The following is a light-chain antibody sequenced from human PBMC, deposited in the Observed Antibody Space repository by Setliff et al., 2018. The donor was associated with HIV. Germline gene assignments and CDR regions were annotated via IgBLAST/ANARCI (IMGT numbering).Light chain of an antibody. CDR2: DVS. Sequence: QSALAQPRSVSGSPGQSVTISCTGTSSDVGGHNYVSWYHQHPGKAPKLMIYDVSQRPSGVPDRFSGSKSGNTASLTISGLQAEDEADYYCSSYAGSNNVFGTGTKVTVL. CDR1: SSDVGGHNY. J-gene: IGLJ1*01. CDR3: SSYAGSNNV. V-gene: IGLV2-11*01.